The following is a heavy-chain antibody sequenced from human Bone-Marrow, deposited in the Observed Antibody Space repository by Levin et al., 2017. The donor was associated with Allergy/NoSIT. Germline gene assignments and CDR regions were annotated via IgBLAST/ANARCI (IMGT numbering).Heavy chain of an antibody. Sequence: LPGGSLRLSCAASGFTVNNNYMNWVRQAPGKGLEWVSLIFSGGETQYADSVRGRFTISRDSSENTLYLQMNSLRAEDTAVYYCARSFNWNFAGGQGTLVTVSS. CDR2: IFSGGET. D-gene: IGHD1-7*01. CDR3: ARSFNWNFA. CDR1: GFTVNNNY. V-gene: IGHV3-66*01. J-gene: IGHJ4*02.